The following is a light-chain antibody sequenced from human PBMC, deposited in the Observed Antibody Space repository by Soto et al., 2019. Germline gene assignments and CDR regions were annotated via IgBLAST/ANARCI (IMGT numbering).Light chain of an antibody. CDR3: QSYDISLGGVI. V-gene: IGLV1-40*01. CDR2: DNT. Sequence: QSVLTQPTSVSGAPGQTVTISCTGNSSNIGANYDVHWYQQLPGTAPKLLIYDNTNRPSGVPDRFSASKSGTSASLAITGLQTEDEADYHCQSYDISLGGVIFGGGTELTVL. CDR1: SSNIGANYD. J-gene: IGLJ2*01.